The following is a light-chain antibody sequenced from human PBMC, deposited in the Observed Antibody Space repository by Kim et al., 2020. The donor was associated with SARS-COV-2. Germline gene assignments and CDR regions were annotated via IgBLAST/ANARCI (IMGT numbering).Light chain of an antibody. Sequence: AFGQTVRIKCQGDSLRSYYASWYQQKPGQAPVLVIYGKNNRPSGIPDRFSGSSSGNTASLTITGAQAEDEADYYCNSRDSSGNHVVFGGGTQLTVL. V-gene: IGLV3-19*01. CDR3: NSRDSSGNHVV. CDR2: GKN. J-gene: IGLJ2*01. CDR1: SLRSYY.